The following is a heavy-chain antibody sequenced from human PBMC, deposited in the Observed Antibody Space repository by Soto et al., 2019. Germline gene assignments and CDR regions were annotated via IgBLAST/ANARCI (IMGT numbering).Heavy chain of an antibody. CDR3: ARGRTRYCTNGVCYDSTGWFDP. D-gene: IGHD2-8*01. J-gene: IGHJ5*02. Sequence: QVRLQQWGAGLLKPSETLSLTCAVYGGSFSGYYWSWIRQPPGKGLEWIGEINHSGSTNYNPSLKSRVTISVDTSKNQFSLKLSSVTAADTAVYYCARGRTRYCTNGVCYDSTGWFDPWGQGTLVTVSS. CDR2: INHSGST. CDR1: GGSFSGYY. V-gene: IGHV4-34*01.